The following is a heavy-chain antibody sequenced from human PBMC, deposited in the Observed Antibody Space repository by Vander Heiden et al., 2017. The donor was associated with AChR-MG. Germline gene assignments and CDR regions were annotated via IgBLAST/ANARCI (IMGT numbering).Heavy chain of an antibody. CDR2: IHQGGSEK. Sequence: EVQLVESGGGLVQPGGSLRLSCASSGFTFSNYYMSWVRQAPGEGLEWVANIHQGGSEKYYVDSLKGRFTISRDNAKNSLYLQMNNLRAEDTAVYYCAREIPGRSFNIWGQGTMVTVSS. V-gene: IGHV3-7*01. CDR1: GFTFSNYY. J-gene: IGHJ3*02. D-gene: IGHD3-10*01. CDR3: AREIPGRSFNI.